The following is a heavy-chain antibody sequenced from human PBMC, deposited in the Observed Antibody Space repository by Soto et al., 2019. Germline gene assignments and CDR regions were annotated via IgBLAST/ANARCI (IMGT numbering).Heavy chain of an antibody. D-gene: IGHD2-15*01. CDR2: ISGSGVIT. J-gene: IGHJ4*02. CDR1: GFTFTNYA. V-gene: IGHV3-23*01. CDR3: VTDRNTGGSAYDY. Sequence: PGGSLRLSCAASGFTFTNYAMSWVRQAPGKGLEWVSDISGSGVITYYADSAKGRFTISRDNSKNTMYLQMNSLRAEDTAVYYCVTDRNTGGSAYDYWGQVHLVTVSS.